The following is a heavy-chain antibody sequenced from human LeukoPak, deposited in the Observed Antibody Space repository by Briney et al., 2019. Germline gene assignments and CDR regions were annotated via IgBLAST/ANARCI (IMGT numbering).Heavy chain of an antibody. J-gene: IGHJ4*02. D-gene: IGHD4-17*01. CDR2: IKTDGIIT. CDR1: GFTFSSYW. Sequence: GGSLSLSCAASGFTFSSYWMHWFRQAPGKGLVWVSRIKTDGIITGYADSMKGRFTISRDNAKNTLYLQMNSLRAEDTAVYYCARDRTVTTLFDYWGQGTLVTVSS. V-gene: IGHV3-74*01. CDR3: ARDRTVTTLFDY.